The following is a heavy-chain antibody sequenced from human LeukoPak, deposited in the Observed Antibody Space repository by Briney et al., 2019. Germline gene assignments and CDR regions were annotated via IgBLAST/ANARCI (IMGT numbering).Heavy chain of an antibody. D-gene: IGHD3-3*01. CDR2: ITGSGHTT. Sequence: PGGSLRLSCAAFGFTFSSYAMSWVRQAPGKGLEWVSGITGSGHTTYYADSVKGRFTISRDNSKNTLYVQMNSLRAEDTAVYYCAKAIRNLGWYFDLWGRGTLVTVSS. J-gene: IGHJ2*01. V-gene: IGHV3-23*01. CDR3: AKAIRNLGWYFDL. CDR1: GFTFSSYA.